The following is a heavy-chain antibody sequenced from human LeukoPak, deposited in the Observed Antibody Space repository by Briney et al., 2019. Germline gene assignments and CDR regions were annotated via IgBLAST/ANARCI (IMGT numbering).Heavy chain of an antibody. V-gene: IGHV3-74*01. CDR2: IHNDGIAT. CDR1: GFRFGSYW. D-gene: IGHD3/OR15-3a*01. CDR3: ARGAWTXYYLDY. Sequence: GGSLRLSCAASGFRFGSYWMHWVRQAPGKGLVWVSRIHNDGIATSYADSVKGRFTISRDNAKDTLYLQMNSLRAEDTAVYYCARGAWTXYYLDYWGQGTLVTVSS. J-gene: IGHJ4*02.